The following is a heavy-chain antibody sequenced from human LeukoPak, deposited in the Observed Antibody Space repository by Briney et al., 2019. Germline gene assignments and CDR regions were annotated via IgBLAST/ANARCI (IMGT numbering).Heavy chain of an antibody. J-gene: IGHJ5*02. Sequence: GGSLRLSCAASGFTFSSYAMSWVRQAPGKGLEWVSAISGSGGSTYYADSVKGRFTMSRDNSKNTLYLQMNSLRAEDTAVYYCANLITFGGVIEPWGQGTLVTVSS. CDR3: ANLITFGGVIEP. D-gene: IGHD3-16*01. CDR2: ISGSGGST. V-gene: IGHV3-23*01. CDR1: GFTFSSYA.